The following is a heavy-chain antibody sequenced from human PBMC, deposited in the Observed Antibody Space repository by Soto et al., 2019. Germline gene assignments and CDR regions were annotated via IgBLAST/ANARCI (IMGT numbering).Heavy chain of an antibody. CDR3: ARQWDSSGFYSRFDY. CDR2: IYYSGLT. V-gene: IGHV4-59*01. CDR1: GGSISRYY. Sequence: SATLSRTCIVSGGSISRYYWSWSRQPPGKGLEWIGCIYYSGLTHYHPSLKSRVTMSVDTSKNEFSLNLRSVTSADTAVYYCARQWDSSGFYSRFDYWGQGILVTVSS. D-gene: IGHD3-22*01. J-gene: IGHJ4*02.